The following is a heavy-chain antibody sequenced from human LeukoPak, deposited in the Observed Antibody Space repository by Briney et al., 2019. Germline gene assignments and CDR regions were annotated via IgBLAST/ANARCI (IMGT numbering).Heavy chain of an antibody. D-gene: IGHD3-22*01. CDR1: GFTFSDYY. V-gene: IGHV3-11*01. CDR3: ASSLTYYYDSSGYNPEIDY. CDR2: ISSSGSTI. Sequence: GGPLRLSCAASGFTFSDYYMSWIRQAPGKGLEWVSYISSSGSTIYYADSVKGRFTISRDNAKNSLYLQMNSLRAEDTAVYYCASSLTYYYDSSGYNPEIDYWGQGTLVTVSS. J-gene: IGHJ4*02.